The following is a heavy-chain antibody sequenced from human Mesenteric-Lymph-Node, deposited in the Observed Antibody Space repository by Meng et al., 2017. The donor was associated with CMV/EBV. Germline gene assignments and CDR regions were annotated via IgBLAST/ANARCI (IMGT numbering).Heavy chain of an antibody. CDR2: IYRGDNT. D-gene: IGHD3-10*01. Sequence: EWNLVDAGGGLVQPGGSLRLSCAASGFNVRDKYMSWVRQAPGKGLEWVCIIYRGDNTYYIDSVKDRFTVSRDNSKNTMYLQMNSLRVEDTAVYYCTGDSVSNPNLDYWGQGTLVTVSS. CDR3: TGDSVSNPNLDY. J-gene: IGHJ4*02. CDR1: GFNVRDKY. V-gene: IGHV3-66*01.